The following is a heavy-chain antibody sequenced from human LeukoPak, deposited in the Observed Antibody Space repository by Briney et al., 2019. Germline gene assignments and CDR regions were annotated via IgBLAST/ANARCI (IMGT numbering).Heavy chain of an antibody. D-gene: IGHD3/OR15-3a*01. J-gene: IGHJ4*02. CDR2: INTYNDNT. CDR1: GYTFTGYY. CDR3: ARDYDFWTSSRGHPYY. Sequence: ASVKVSCKASGYTFTGYYMHWVRQAPGQGLEWMGWINTYNDNTNYAQKLQGRVTMTTDTSTTTAYMELRSLRSDDTAVYYCARDYDFWTSSRGHPYYWGQGTLVTVSS. V-gene: IGHV1-18*04.